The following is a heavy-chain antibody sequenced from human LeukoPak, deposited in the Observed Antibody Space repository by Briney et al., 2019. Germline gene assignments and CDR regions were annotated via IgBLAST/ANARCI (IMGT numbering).Heavy chain of an antibody. J-gene: IGHJ4*02. CDR2: IIPIFGTA. V-gene: IGHV1-69*13. CDR3: AREPCRTSTSCYFDY. CDR1: GGTFSSYA. Sequence: SVKVSCKASGGTFSSYAISWVRQAPGQGLEWMGGIIPIFGTANYAQKFQGRVTITADESTSTAYMELSSLRSEDTAVYYCAREPCRTSTSCYFDYWGQGTLVTVSS. D-gene: IGHD2-2*01.